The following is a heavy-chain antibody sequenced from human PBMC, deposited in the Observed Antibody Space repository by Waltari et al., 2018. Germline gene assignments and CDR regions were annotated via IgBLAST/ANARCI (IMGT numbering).Heavy chain of an antibody. CDR2: IHAGNGNT. V-gene: IGHV1-3*01. Sequence: QVQLVHSGAAVKRPGACVKVSCKTSGYPVTSCILHLLRMAPGQRPEWMGWIHAGNGNTKYSQKFQDRVTITRDTSASTVYMELSSLRSEDPGVYFCAREGVPAAVRADYYYPMDVWGQGTTVTVSS. CDR3: AREGVPAAVRADYYYPMDV. J-gene: IGHJ6*02. D-gene: IGHD2-2*01. CDR1: GYPVTSCI.